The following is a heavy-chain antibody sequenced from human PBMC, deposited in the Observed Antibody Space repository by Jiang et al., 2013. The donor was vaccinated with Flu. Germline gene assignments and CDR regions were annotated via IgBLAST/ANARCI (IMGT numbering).Heavy chain of an antibody. CDR2: ISAYNGNT. Sequence: GAEVKKPGASVKVSCKASGYTFTSYGISWVRQAPGQGLEWMGWISAYNGNTNYAQKLQGRVTMTTDTSTSTAYMELRSLRSDDTAVYYCARVCPYMKRWLVGDYYYGMDVWGQGTTVTVSS. J-gene: IGHJ6*02. CDR3: ARVCPYMKRWLVGDYYYGMDV. CDR1: GYTFTSYG. D-gene: IGHD6-19*01. V-gene: IGHV1-18*01.